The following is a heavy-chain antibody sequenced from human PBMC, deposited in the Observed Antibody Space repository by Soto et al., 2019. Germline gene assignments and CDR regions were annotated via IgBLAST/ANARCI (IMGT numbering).Heavy chain of an antibody. CDR1: GFHFSGAW. CDR3: ARGDVGALDI. V-gene: IGHV3-21*01. CDR2: ISSSSTYI. J-gene: IGHJ3*02. D-gene: IGHD1-26*01. Sequence: GGSLRLSCAPSGFHFSGAWLNWVRQAPGKGLEWVSSISSSSTYIYYVDSVKGRFTISRDNAKNTLYLQMASLRVEDTAVYYCARGDVGALDIWGQGTMVTVSS.